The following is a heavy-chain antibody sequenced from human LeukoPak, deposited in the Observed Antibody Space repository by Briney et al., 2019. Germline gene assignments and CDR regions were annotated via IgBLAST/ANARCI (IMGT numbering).Heavy chain of an antibody. Sequence: PGGSLRLSCAASGFTFSNSCMHWVRQTPGKVLVWVAHIKANGSGTNYADSVKGRFTMSRDKSKNILYLQMNSLRAEDTVVYYCVSETRTCGGECLGYWGQRPLVTVSS. V-gene: IGHV3-74*01. CDR3: VSETRTCGGECLGY. D-gene: IGHD2-21*01. J-gene: IGHJ1*01. CDR1: GFTFSNSC. CDR2: IKANGSGT.